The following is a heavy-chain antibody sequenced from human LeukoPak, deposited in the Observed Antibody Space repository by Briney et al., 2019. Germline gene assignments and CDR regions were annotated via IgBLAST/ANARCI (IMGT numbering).Heavy chain of an antibody. CDR2: ISDSGGHT. J-gene: IGHJ4*02. CDR3: AKEEYSSSSGFDY. D-gene: IGHD6-6*01. CDR1: GFTFSSYA. V-gene: IGHV3-23*01. Sequence: PGGSLRLSCAASGFTFSSYAMSWVRQAPGKGLEWVSDISDSGGHTYYADSVKGRFTISRDNSKNTLYLQMNSLRAEDMALYYCAKEEYSSSSGFDYWGQGTLVTVSS.